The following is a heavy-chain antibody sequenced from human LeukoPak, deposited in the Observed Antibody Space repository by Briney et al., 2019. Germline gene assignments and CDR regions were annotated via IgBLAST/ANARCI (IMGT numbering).Heavy chain of an antibody. D-gene: IGHD5-24*01. Sequence: ASVKVSCKASGYTFTGYYMHWVRQAPGQGLEWMGWINPNSGGTNYAQKFQGRVTMTRDTSISTAYMELSRLRSDGTAVYYCASQGDQLRPQGVYYYYMDVWGKGTTVTVSS. CDR3: ASQGDQLRPQGVYYYYMDV. V-gene: IGHV1-2*02. CDR1: GYTFTGYY. CDR2: INPNSGGT. J-gene: IGHJ6*03.